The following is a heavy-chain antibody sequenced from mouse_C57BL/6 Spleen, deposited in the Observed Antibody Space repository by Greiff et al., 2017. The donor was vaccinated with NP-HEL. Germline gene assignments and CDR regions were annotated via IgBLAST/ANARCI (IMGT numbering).Heavy chain of an antibody. V-gene: IGHV7-3*01. Sequence: EVKVVESGGGLVQPGGSLSLSCAASGFTFTDYYMSWVRQPPGKALEWLGFIRNKANGYTTEYSASVKGRFTISRDNSQSILYLQMNALRAEDSATYYCARYPIYDGYLCAMDHWGQGTSVTVSS. CDR1: GFTFTDYY. D-gene: IGHD2-3*01. J-gene: IGHJ4*01. CDR3: ARYPIYDGYLCAMDH. CDR2: IRNKANGYTT.